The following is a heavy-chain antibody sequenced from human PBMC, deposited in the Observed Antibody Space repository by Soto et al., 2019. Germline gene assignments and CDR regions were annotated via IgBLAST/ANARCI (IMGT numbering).Heavy chain of an antibody. CDR3: ARVIMDV. CDR1: GFTFSSYG. J-gene: IGHJ6*02. V-gene: IGHV3-33*01. CDR2: IWYDGSIK. Sequence: GGSLRLSCAASGFTFSSYGMHWVRQAPGKGLEWVAVIWYDGSIKYYSDSVKGRFTISRDNSKNTLYLQMNSLRDEDTAVYYCARVIMDVWGQGTTVTVSS.